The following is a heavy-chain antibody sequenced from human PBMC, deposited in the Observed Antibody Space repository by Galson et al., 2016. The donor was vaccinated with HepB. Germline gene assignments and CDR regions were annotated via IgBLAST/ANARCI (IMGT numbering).Heavy chain of an antibody. CDR2: IIPFFGPA. D-gene: IGHD1-26*01. V-gene: IGHV1-69*13. Sequence: VKVSCKASGGTFSSYAISWVRQAPGQGLEWMGGIIPFFGPANYAQKFQGRVTITADESTSTVYMELRSLRSEETAVYYCARRGGSYYYFDYWGQGTLVTVSS. CDR1: GGTFSSYA. J-gene: IGHJ4*02. CDR3: ARRGGSYYYFDY.